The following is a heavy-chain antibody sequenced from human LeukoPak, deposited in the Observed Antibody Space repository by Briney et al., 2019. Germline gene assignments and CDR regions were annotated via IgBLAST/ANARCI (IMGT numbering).Heavy chain of an antibody. CDR2: IKQDGSEK. CDR3: ARDGVALGYCSGGSCYSYDY. V-gene: IGHV3-7*01. CDR1: GFTFSSYW. D-gene: IGHD2-15*01. Sequence: GSLRLSCAASGFTFSSYWMSWVRQAPGKGLEWVANIKQDGSEKYYVDSVKGRFTISRDNAKNSLYLQMNSLRAENTAVYYCARDGVALGYCSGGSCYSYDYWGQGTLVTVSS. J-gene: IGHJ4*02.